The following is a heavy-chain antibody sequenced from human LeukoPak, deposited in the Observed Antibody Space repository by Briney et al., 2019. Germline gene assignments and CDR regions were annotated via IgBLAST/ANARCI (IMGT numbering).Heavy chain of an antibody. Sequence: GGSLRLSCAASGFTFSSYSMNWVRQAPGKGLEWVSYISSSSSTIYYADSVKGRFTISRDNAKNSLYLQMNSLRAEDTAVYYCARGTSNGYSYGLGLDYWGQGTLVTVSS. CDR2: ISSSSSTI. V-gene: IGHV3-48*01. CDR1: GFTFSSYS. J-gene: IGHJ4*02. CDR3: ARGTSNGYSYGLGLDY. D-gene: IGHD5-18*01.